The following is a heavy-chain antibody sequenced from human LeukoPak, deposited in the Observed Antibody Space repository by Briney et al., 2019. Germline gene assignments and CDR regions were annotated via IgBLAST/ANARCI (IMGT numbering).Heavy chain of an antibody. CDR2: IYFGGST. Sequence: KPSGTLSLTCAVSGGSISSDYYWNWIRQPPGKGLEWIGYIYFGGSTYYNPSLKSRVTISVDTSKNQLSLKLSSVTAADTAVYYCASQDRSSIDAFDIWGQGTKVTVSS. V-gene: IGHV4-30-4*01. D-gene: IGHD6-13*01. CDR1: GGSISSDYY. J-gene: IGHJ3*02. CDR3: ASQDRSSIDAFDI.